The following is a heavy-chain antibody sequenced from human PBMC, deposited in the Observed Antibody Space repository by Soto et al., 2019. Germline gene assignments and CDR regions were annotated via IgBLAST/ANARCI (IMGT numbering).Heavy chain of an antibody. D-gene: IGHD1-26*01. V-gene: IGHV1-8*01. CDR1: GYTFTRYY. CDR3: ATGIVGATSAFDI. J-gene: IGHJ3*02. Sequence: ASVKVSCKASGYTFTRYYINWVRHATGQGLEWMGWMNPNSGNTGYAQKFQGRVTMTRDTSISTAYMELSRLRSDDTAVYYCATGIVGATSAFDIWGQGTMVTVSS. CDR2: MNPNSGNT.